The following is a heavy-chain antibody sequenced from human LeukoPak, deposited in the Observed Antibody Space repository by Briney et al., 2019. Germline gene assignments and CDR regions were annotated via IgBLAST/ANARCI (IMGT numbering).Heavy chain of an antibody. V-gene: IGHV3-23*01. CDR2: ISVGAEYI. CDR3: ASGPPFLKYFEY. D-gene: IGHD3-3*01. J-gene: IGHJ4*02. CDR1: GFTFSTYV. Sequence: GGSLRLSCAASGFTFSTYVMNWFRQAPGKGLEWVSTISVGAEYIFYADSVKGRFTISRDDSNNALYLQMHSLRAEDTALYYCASGPPFLKYFEYWGQGTLVAVSS.